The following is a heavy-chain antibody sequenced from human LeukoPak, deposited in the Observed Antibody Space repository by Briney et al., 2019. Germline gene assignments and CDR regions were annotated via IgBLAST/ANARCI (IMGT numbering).Heavy chain of an antibody. V-gene: IGHV4-59*01. Sequence: SETLSLTCTVSGGSISTYYWTWIRQPPGKGLEWIGYIYYTGSTKYNPSLQSRVTISVDTSKNQFSLKLTSVTAADTSVYYCVRRTVVVATNHDAFDVWGQGTMVTVSS. CDR3: VRRTVVVATNHDAFDV. CDR1: GGSISTYY. CDR2: IYYTGST. D-gene: IGHD2-15*01. J-gene: IGHJ3*01.